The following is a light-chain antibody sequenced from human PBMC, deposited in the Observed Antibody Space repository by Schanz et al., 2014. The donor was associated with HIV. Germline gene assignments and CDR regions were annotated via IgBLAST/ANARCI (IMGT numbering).Light chain of an antibody. CDR3: QQYHTYWT. CDR2: KAS. Sequence: DIQMSQSPSALSASVGDRVTITCRASQSISSWLAWYQQRPGKAPNLLIYKASSLEPGVPSRFSGSGSGTEFTLTISSLQPDDFASYYCQQYHTYWTFGQGTKLEIK. V-gene: IGKV1-5*03. CDR1: QSISSW. J-gene: IGKJ2*01.